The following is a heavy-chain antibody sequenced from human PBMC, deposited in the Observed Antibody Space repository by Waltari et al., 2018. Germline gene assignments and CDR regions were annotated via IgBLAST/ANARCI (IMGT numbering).Heavy chain of an antibody. Sequence: QVQLVESGGGLVKPGGSVTLSCAASGFTFSDSYMSWIRQAPGKGLEWISYINSSSSYTQSADSVKGRFTISRDNAKNSLYLRMNRLRVEDTAVYYCAKDWGGGTYTWADWGQGTLVTVSS. CDR3: AKDWGGGTYTWAD. J-gene: IGHJ4*02. D-gene: IGHD3-16*01. CDR1: GFTFSDSY. CDR2: INSSSSYT. V-gene: IGHV3-11*06.